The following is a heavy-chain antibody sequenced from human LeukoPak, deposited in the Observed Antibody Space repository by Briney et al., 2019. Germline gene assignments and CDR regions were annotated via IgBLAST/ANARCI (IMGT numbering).Heavy chain of an antibody. CDR2: IKQDGSEK. V-gene: IGHV3-7*01. CDR3: ARVTPYFDY. J-gene: IGHJ4*02. D-gene: IGHD1-14*01. Sequence: WVANIKQDGSEKYYVDSVKGRFTISRDNAKNSLYLQMNSLRAEDTAVYYCARVTPYFDYWGQGTLVTVSS.